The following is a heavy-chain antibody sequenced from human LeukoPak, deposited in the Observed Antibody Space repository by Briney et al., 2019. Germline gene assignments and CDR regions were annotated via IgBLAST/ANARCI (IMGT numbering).Heavy chain of an antibody. CDR3: ARDDYGSGGYYYYFDY. V-gene: IGHV4-59*01. Sequence: PSETLSLTCTVSGGSISSYYWSWIRQPPGKGLEWIGYIYYSGSTNYNPSLKSRVTISVDTSKNQFSLKLSSVTAADTAVYYCARDDYGSGGYYYYFDYWGQGTLVTVSS. J-gene: IGHJ4*02. CDR2: IYYSGST. CDR1: GGSISSYY. D-gene: IGHD3-22*01.